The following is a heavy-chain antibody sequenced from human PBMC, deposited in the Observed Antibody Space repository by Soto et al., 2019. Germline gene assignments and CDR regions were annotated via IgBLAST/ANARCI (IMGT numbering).Heavy chain of an antibody. CDR3: ARQSSGWYNWFDP. CDR2: IYYSGSI. D-gene: IGHD6-19*01. J-gene: IGHJ5*02. Sequence: SETLSLTCSFSGCSISSSSYYWGWIRQPPGKGLEWIGSIYYSGSIYYNPSLKSRVTISVDTSKNQFSLKLSSVTAAETAVYYCARQSSGWYNWFDPWGQGTLVTVS. V-gene: IGHV4-39*01. CDR1: GCSISSSSYY.